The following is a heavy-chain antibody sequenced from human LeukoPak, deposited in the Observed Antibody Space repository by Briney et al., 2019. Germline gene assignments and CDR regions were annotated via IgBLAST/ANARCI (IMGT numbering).Heavy chain of an antibody. CDR1: GGSISSYY. CDR2: IYYSGST. D-gene: IGHD3-22*01. Sequence: PSETLSLTCTVSGGSISSYYWSWIRQPPGKGLEWIGYIYYSGSTNYNPSLKSRVTISVDTSKNQFSLKLSSVTAAGTAVYYCARAGLGYYDSSGYYPFDYWGQGTLVTVSS. J-gene: IGHJ4*02. CDR3: ARAGLGYYDSSGYYPFDY. V-gene: IGHV4-59*01.